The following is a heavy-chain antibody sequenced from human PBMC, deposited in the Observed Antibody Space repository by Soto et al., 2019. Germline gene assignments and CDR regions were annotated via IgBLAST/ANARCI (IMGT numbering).Heavy chain of an antibody. V-gene: IGHV5-51*01. CDR3: ARQGLQYRSSGYYYRMDV. CDR2: IFPGDSDT. CDR1: GFSLNTYW. Sequence: GESLKISCEGSGFSLNTYWIAWVRQMPGKGLEWMGAIFPGDSDTRYGPSFEGQVNISADRSSSTAFLHWNSLKVSDSAVYFCARQGLQYRSSGYYYRMDVWGRGTTVTVSS. J-gene: IGHJ6*02. D-gene: IGHD6-19*01.